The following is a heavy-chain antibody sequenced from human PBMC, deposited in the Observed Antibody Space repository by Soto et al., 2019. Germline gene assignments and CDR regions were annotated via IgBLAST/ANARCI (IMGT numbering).Heavy chain of an antibody. V-gene: IGHV1-69*02. CDR3: ARVTSAVSGFAY. CDR2: IIPILGIA. Sequence: QVQLVQSGAEVKKPGSSVKVSCKASGGTFSSYTISWVRQAPGQGLEWMGRIIPILGIANYAQKFQGRVTIPADKSTSTADMELSRLRSEDAAVYYCARVTSAVSGFAYWGQGTLVTVSS. J-gene: IGHJ4*02. D-gene: IGHD6-19*01. CDR1: GGTFSSYT.